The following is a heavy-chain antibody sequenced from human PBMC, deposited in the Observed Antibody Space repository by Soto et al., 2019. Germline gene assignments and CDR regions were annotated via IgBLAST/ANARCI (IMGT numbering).Heavy chain of an antibody. CDR2: ISWNSGSI. Sequence: QAPGKGLEWVSGISWNSGSIVYADSVKGRFTISRDNAKNSLYQQMNSLRVEDTALFYWHKDLEDIQGPSHWAWGTLVT. J-gene: IGHJ4*02. D-gene: IGHD2-15*01. V-gene: IGHV3-9*01. CDR3: HKDLEDIQGPSH.